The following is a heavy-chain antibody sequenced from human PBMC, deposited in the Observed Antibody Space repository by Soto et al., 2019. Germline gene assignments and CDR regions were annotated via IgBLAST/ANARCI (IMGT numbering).Heavy chain of an antibody. J-gene: IGHJ4*02. Sequence: QVHLVQSGAEVKKPGASVKVSCKGSGYAFTTYGITWVRQAPGQGLEWMGWISAHNGNTNYAQKLQGRVTVTRDTPTSTPYMELRSVRSVATAVYYCARGRYGDYWGQGALVTVSS. CDR1: GYAFTTYG. V-gene: IGHV1-18*01. CDR2: ISAHNGNT. D-gene: IGHD1-1*01. CDR3: ARGRYGDY.